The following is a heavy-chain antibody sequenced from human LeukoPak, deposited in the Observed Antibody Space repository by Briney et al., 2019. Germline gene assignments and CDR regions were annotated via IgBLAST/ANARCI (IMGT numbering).Heavy chain of an antibody. V-gene: IGHV1-58*01. J-gene: IGHJ4*02. CDR3: AGTYDFWSGYSS. CDR1: GFTLRTSA. CDR2: IVVGSGNT. Sequence: ASVKVSCKASGFTLRTSAVQWVRQARGQLLEWIGWIVVGSGNTNYAEKFQGRVSITRDTSTSTASMELSSLRSEDTAVYYCAGTYDFWSGYSSWGQGTLVTVSS. D-gene: IGHD3-3*01.